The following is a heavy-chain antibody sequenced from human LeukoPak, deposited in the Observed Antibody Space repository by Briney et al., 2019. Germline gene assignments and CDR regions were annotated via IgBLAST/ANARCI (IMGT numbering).Heavy chain of an antibody. D-gene: IGHD6-19*01. J-gene: IGHJ4*02. V-gene: IGHV4-34*01. Sequence: PSETLSLTCAVYGGSFSGYYWSWIRQPPGKGLEWIGEINHSGGTKYNPSLKSRVTISVDTSKNQFSLKLSSVTAADTAVYYCARHPRWYSSGWLYYFDSWGQGTLVTVSS. CDR1: GGSFSGYY. CDR3: ARHPRWYSSGWLYYFDS. CDR2: INHSGGT.